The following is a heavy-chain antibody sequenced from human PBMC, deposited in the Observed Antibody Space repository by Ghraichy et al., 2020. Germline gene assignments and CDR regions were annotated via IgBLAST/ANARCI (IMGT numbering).Heavy chain of an antibody. J-gene: IGHJ4*02. V-gene: IGHV1-18*01. CDR1: GYTFTSYG. D-gene: IGHD1/OR15-1a*01. CDR2: ISAYNGNT. CDR3: ARDLLGTRYPGSGY. Sequence: ASVKVSCKASGYTFTSYGISWVRQAPGQGLEWMGWISAYNGNTNYAQKLQGRVTMTTDTSTSTAYMELRSLRSDDTAVYYCARDLLGTRYPGSGYWGQGTLVTVSS.